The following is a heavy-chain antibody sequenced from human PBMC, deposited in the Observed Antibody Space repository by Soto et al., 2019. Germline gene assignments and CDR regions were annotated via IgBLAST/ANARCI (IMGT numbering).Heavy chain of an antibody. D-gene: IGHD6-13*01. V-gene: IGHV1-18*01. J-gene: IGHJ3*02. CDR2: ISAYTGNT. Sequence: QVQLVQSGAEVKKPGASVKVSCKASGYTFTTFGISWVRQAPGQGLEWMGWISAYTGNTNYAQRLQGRVTMTTDTSTNTAYMELGGRRSDDTAVYYCARVLGYCSSWWRHSAFDIWGEGTTVTVSS. CDR1: GYTFTTFG. CDR3: ARVLGYCSSWWRHSAFDI.